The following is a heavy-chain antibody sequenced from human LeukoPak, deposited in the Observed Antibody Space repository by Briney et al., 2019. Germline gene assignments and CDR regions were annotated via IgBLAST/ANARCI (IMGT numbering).Heavy chain of an antibody. CDR3: ARGGGGYYDSSGYYFDY. Sequence: KPSETLSLTCSVSGASFSTNYWSWIRQPPGRGLEWIGYVFDSGSTNYNPSLKSRVTISVDTSTTQFSLRLSSVTAADTAVYYCARGGGGYYDSSGYYFDYWGQGTLVTVSS. D-gene: IGHD3-22*01. CDR2: VFDSGST. V-gene: IGHV4-59*01. J-gene: IGHJ4*02. CDR1: GASFSTNY.